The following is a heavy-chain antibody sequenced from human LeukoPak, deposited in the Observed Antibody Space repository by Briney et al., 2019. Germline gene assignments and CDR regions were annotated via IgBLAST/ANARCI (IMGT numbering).Heavy chain of an antibody. V-gene: IGHV1-24*01. CDR3: AMYHIHGYCSGGSCFGY. CDR2: FDPEDGET. J-gene: IGHJ4*02. CDR1: GYTLTELS. Sequence: EASVKVSCKVSGYTLTELSMHWVRQAPGKGLEWMGGFDPEDGETIYAQKFQGRVTMTEDTSTDTAYMELSSLRSEDTAVYYCAMYHIHGYCSGGSCFGYWGQGTLVTVSS. D-gene: IGHD2-15*01.